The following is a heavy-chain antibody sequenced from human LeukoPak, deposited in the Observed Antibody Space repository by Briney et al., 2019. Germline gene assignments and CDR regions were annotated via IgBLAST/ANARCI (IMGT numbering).Heavy chain of an antibody. J-gene: IGHJ6*03. V-gene: IGHV4-59*01. Sequence: KSSETLSLTCTVSGGSISSYYWSWIRQPPGKGLEWIGYIYYSGSTNYNPSLKSRVTISVDTSKKQFSLKLTSVTVADTAVYYCARETSQKGAHYMDVWGKGTTVTISS. CDR3: ARETSQKGAHYMDV. CDR2: IYYSGST. CDR1: GGSISSYY. D-gene: IGHD3-16*01.